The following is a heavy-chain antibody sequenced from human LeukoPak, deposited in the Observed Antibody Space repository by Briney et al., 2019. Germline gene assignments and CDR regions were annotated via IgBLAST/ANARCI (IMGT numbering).Heavy chain of an antibody. CDR2: VFHSGNS. D-gene: IGHD1-1*01. J-gene: IGHJ6*03. V-gene: IGHV4-39*01. CDR1: GGSISSSLYH. CDR3: ARQIVGTSWNYYYSYIDV. Sequence: SETLSLTCSVSGGSISSSLYHWGWLRQPPGKGLEWIGNVFHSGNSYSSPSLQSRVAFSVDTSKNQFSLKLTSVTATDTAVYYCARQIVGTSWNYYYSYIDVWGKGTSVSVSS.